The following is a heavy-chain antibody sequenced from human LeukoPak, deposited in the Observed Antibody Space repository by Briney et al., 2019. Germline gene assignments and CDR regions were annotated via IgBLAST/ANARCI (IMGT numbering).Heavy chain of an antibody. D-gene: IGHD4-17*01. V-gene: IGHV4-59*01. Sequence: SETLSLTCIVSGGSISNSYWSFIRQPPGKGLEWIGYIYYSGSTNYNPSLKSRVTISVDTSKNQFSLKLSSVTAADTAVYYCARLDYGDAYDYWGRGTLVTVSS. J-gene: IGHJ4*02. CDR3: ARLDYGDAYDY. CDR1: GGSISNSY. CDR2: IYYSGST.